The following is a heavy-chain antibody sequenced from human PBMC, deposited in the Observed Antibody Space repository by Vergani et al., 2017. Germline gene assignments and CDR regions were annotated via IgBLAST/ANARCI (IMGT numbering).Heavy chain of an antibody. CDR1: GGSISSGSYY. J-gene: IGHJ4*02. CDR3: ARGLGYGVY. D-gene: IGHD5-12*01. V-gene: IGHV4-61*02. CDR2: IYTSGST. Sequence: QVQLQESGPGLVKPSQTLSLTCTVSGGSISSGSYYWSWIRQPAGKGLEWIGRIYTSGSTNYNPSLKSRVTISVDTSKNQFSLKLSSVTAADTAVYYCARGLGYGVYWGQGTLVTVSS.